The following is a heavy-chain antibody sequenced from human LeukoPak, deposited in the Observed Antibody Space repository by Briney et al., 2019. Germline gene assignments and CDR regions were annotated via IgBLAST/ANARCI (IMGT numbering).Heavy chain of an antibody. D-gene: IGHD5-18*01. CDR3: ARGDTAMVTTDY. Sequence: ASVKVSCKASGYTFTGYYMHWVRQAPGQGLEWMGWINPNSGGTNYAQKFQGRVTMTRDTSISTAYMELSRLGPDDTAVYYCARGDTAMVTTDYWGQGTLVTVSS. CDR2: INPNSGGT. J-gene: IGHJ4*02. V-gene: IGHV1-2*02. CDR1: GYTFTGYY.